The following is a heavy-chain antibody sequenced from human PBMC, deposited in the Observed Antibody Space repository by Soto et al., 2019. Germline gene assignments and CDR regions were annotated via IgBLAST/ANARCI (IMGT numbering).Heavy chain of an antibody. CDR1: GDSVSSNRAA. V-gene: IGHV6-1*01. CDR2: TYYRSKWYN. D-gene: IGHD6-6*01. Sequence: SQTLSLTCAISGDSVSSNRAAWNWIRQSPSRGLEWLGRTYYRSKWYNDYAVSVKSRITINPDTSKNQFSLQLNSVTPEDTAVYYCARGEEYSSSGVLYYYSGMDVWGQGPTVTVYS. CDR3: ARGEEYSSSGVLYYYSGMDV. J-gene: IGHJ6*02.